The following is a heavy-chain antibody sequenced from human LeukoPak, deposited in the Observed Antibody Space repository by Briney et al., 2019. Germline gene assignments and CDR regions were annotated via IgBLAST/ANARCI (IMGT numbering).Heavy chain of an antibody. CDR3: ARHPLYYGSGSFDY. Sequence: GGSLRLSCAASEFTFSSYAMHWVRQAPGKGLEWVALISYDGGNKYYADSVKGRFTISRDNSKNTLYLLMNSLRTEDTALYYCARHPLYYGSGSFDYWGQGTLVTVSS. J-gene: IGHJ4*02. CDR2: ISYDGGNK. CDR1: EFTFSSYA. D-gene: IGHD3-10*01. V-gene: IGHV3-30*01.